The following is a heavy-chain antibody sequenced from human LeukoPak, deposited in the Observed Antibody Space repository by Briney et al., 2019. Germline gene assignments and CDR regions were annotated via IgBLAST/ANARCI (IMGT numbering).Heavy chain of an antibody. J-gene: IGHJ3*02. CDR1: GFTFSNYW. Sequence: GGSLRLSCAASGFTFSNYWMNWVRQAPGKGLEWVANIKQDGSEKYYVDSVKGRLTISRDNAQNSVSLQMNSLRAEDTAVYYCARARVRETRYAAFDIWGQGTMVSVSS. V-gene: IGHV3-7*01. D-gene: IGHD3-10*01. CDR2: IKQDGSEK. CDR3: ARARVRETRYAAFDI.